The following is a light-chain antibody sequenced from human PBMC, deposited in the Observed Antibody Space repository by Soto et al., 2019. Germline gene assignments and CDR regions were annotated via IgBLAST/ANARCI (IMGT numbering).Light chain of an antibody. CDR3: AAWDDSLTYV. J-gene: IGLJ1*01. CDR1: SSNIGSNY. CDR2: RNN. Sequence: LAQPRSASGTRGRRVTISCTESSSNIGSNYVYWYQQLPGTAPKLLIYRNNQRPSGVPDRFSGSKSGTSASLAISGLRSEDEADYYCAAWDDSLTYVFGTGTKVTVL. V-gene: IGLV1-47*01.